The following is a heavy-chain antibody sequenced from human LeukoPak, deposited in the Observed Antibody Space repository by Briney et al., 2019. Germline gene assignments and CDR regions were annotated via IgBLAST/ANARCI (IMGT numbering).Heavy chain of an antibody. Sequence: GGSLRLSCVASGFRLSGYWMSWVRQAPGKGLEWVANIKYDGSGKDYVDSVKGRFTISRDNARNSLFLQMNSLRVEDTAVYYCARDIAPAGLFYDYWGQGTLVTVSS. V-gene: IGHV3-7*01. J-gene: IGHJ4*02. CDR1: GFRLSGYW. CDR2: IKYDGSGK. D-gene: IGHD6-13*01. CDR3: ARDIAPAGLFYDY.